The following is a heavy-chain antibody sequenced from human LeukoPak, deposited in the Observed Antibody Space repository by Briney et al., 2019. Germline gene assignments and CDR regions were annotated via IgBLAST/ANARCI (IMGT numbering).Heavy chain of an antibody. Sequence: GGSLRLSRAASGFTFSKYAMHWVRQAPGKGLEWLTVISYDGSNKYYADSVKGRFTISRDNSKNTLFLQMNSLRADDTAVYHCAKDRGSGYGEDHYYGIDVWGKGTTVTVSS. J-gene: IGHJ6*04. CDR3: AKDRGSGYGEDHYYGIDV. D-gene: IGHD5-12*01. CDR1: GFTFSKYA. CDR2: ISYDGSNK. V-gene: IGHV3-30*04.